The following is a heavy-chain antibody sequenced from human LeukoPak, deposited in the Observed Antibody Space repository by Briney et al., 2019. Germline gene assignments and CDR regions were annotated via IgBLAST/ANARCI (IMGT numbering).Heavy chain of an antibody. V-gene: IGHV3-23*01. CDR1: GFTFSSYA. J-gene: IGHJ4*02. D-gene: IGHD1-1*01. CDR2: ISGSGDST. CDR3: AKDQGGGTPFDY. Sequence: GGSLRLSCAASGFTFSSYAMSWVRQAPGKGLEWVSVISGSGDSTYYADSVKGRFTISRDNSKNTLYLQMDSLRAEDTAVYYCAKDQGGGTPFDYWGQGTLVTVSS.